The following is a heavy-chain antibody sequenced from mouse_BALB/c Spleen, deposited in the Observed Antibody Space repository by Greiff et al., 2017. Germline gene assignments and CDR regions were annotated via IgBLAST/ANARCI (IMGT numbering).Heavy chain of an antibody. V-gene: IGHV1S81*02. CDR2: INPSNGGT. CDR3: TREKDRYGVHYYAMDY. J-gene: IGHJ4*01. Sequence: VQLQQSGAELVKPGASVKLSCKASGYTFTSYYMYWVKQRPGQGLEWIGEINPSNGGTNFNEKFKSKATLTVDKSSSTAYMQLSSLTSEDSAVYYCTREKDRYGVHYYAMDYWGQGTSVTVSS. D-gene: IGHD2-14*01. CDR1: GYTFTSYY.